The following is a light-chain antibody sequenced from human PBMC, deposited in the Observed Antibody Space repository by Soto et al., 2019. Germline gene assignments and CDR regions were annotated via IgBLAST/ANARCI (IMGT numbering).Light chain of an antibody. CDR2: DVS. CDR3: GSYAGGNTFV. J-gene: IGLJ1*01. CDR1: SSDVGTYNY. Sequence: QSALTQPRSVSGPPGQSVSISCSGTSSDVGTYNYVSWYQQHPGKAPKLMIYDVSKRPSGVPDRFSGSKSGNTASLTISGLQAEDEADYYCGSYAGGNTFVFGTGTKLTVL. V-gene: IGLV2-11*01.